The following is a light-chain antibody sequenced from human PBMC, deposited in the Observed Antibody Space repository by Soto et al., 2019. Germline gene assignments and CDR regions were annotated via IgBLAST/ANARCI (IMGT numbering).Light chain of an antibody. Sequence: EIVMTQSPATLSVSPGQRATLSCRASQGVTTNLAWYQQKPGQAPRLLIYGASTRATGIHARFSGSESGTEFTLTISSLQSEDFAVYYCQQYNTWPLTFGGGTKVEIK. V-gene: IGKV3-15*01. J-gene: IGKJ4*01. CDR2: GAS. CDR3: QQYNTWPLT. CDR1: QGVTTN.